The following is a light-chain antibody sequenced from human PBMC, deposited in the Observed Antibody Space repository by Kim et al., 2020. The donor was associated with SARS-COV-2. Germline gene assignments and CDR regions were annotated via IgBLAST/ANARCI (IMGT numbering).Light chain of an antibody. V-gene: IGLV3-19*01. J-gene: IGLJ2*01. CDR3: NSRDSTATHEI. Sequence: SSELTQDPTVSVAMGQTVTITCQGATLRNYYASWYQQKPGQAPVLVLYSQNNRPSGIPDRFSGSNSGTTASLTITGTQAEDEADYYCNSRDSTATHEIFG. CDR2: SQN. CDR1: TLRNYY.